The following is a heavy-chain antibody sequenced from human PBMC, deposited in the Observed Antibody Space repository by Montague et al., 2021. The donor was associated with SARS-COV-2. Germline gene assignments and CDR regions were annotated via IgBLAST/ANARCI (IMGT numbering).Heavy chain of an antibody. CDR3: ARLGDGVVPSPILGVGPYYSYYYMDV. J-gene: IGHJ6*03. V-gene: IGHV4-34*01. CDR2: IHHGGST. CDR1: GGSFSTYS. D-gene: IGHD3-10*01. Sequence: SETLSLTCAVHGGSFSTYSWNWIRQPPGKGLEWLGEIHHGGSTNYNPSLKSRVTISADTSTNQFSLKLTSVAAADTAVYYCARLGDGVVPSPILGVGPYYSYYYMDVWGKGTTVTVSS.